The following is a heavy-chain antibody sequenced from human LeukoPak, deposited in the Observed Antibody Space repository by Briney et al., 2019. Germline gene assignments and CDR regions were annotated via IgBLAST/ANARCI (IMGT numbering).Heavy chain of an antibody. CDR2: INLGGSVK. J-gene: IGHJ4*02. Sequence: PGGSLRLSCAASVFFFSNYWMSWVRQGPGGGLEWVANINLGGSVKYSVDSVKGRFTISRDNAKNSLDLQMNCLRVEDTAIYYCARLVVPPGNRGWYYEHWGQGTLVTVSS. CDR1: VFFFSNYW. CDR3: ARLVVPPGNRGWYYEH. D-gene: IGHD2-2*01. V-gene: IGHV3-7*03.